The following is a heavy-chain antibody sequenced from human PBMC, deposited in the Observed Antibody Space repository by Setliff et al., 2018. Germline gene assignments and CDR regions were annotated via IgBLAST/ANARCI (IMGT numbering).Heavy chain of an antibody. Sequence: SETLSLTCTVSGGSISSGGYYWSWIRQHPGKGLEWIGYIYYSGSTYYNPSLKSRVTISVDTSKNQFSLKLSSVTAADTAVYYCARGGYYNFWSGYYSTQYYYYGMDVWGQGTTVTVSS. CDR3: ARGGYYNFWSGYYSTQYYYYGMDV. CDR1: GGSISSGGYY. D-gene: IGHD3-3*01. V-gene: IGHV4-31*02. J-gene: IGHJ6*02. CDR2: IYYSGST.